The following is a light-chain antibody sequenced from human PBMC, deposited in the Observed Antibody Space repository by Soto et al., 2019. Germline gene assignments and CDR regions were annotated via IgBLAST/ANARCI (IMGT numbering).Light chain of an antibody. CDR1: QSISSD. V-gene: IGKV3-15*01. J-gene: IGKJ2*01. CDR2: GAS. Sequence: EIVMTQSPATLSVSPGERATLSCRASQSISSDVAWYQQKPGQAPRLLIYGASTTATGIPARSSGSGSGTEFTLTISSLQSEDFAVYNCQQYNKWPRTFGQGTK. CDR3: QQYNKWPRT.